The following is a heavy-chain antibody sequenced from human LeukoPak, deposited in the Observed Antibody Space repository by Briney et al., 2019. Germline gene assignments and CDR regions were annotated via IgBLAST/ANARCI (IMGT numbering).Heavy chain of an antibody. J-gene: IGHJ3*02. D-gene: IGHD3-22*01. V-gene: IGHV1-69*05. CDR1: GGTFSSYA. CDR2: IIPIFGTA. CDR3: ARAYYDSSGSLGDASDI. Sequence: SVKVSCKASGGTFSSYAISWVRQAPGQGLEWMGRIIPIFGTANYAQKFQGRVTITTDESTSTAYMELSSLRSEDTAVYYCARAYYDSSGSLGDASDIWGQGTMVTVSS.